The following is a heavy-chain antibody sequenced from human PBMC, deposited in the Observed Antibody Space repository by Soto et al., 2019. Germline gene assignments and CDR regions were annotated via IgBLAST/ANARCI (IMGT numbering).Heavy chain of an antibody. V-gene: IGHV1-3*03. CDR2: INAGNGNT. CDR1: GYTFTSYA. Sequence: ASVKVSCKASGYTFTSYAIHWVRQAPGQRLEWMGWINAGNGNTIYSQEFQGRVTITRDTSASTAYLDLSSLRFEDTAVYHCARDTAMGRFDDWGQGALVTVSS. J-gene: IGHJ4*02. CDR3: ARDTAMGRFDD. D-gene: IGHD5-18*01.